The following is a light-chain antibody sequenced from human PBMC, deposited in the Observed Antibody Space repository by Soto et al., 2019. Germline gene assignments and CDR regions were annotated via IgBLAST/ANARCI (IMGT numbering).Light chain of an antibody. CDR2: EVG. CDR1: SY. CDR3: SSYAHSSIHV. V-gene: IGLV2-14*01. Sequence: QSVRTQPASVSGSPGQSITISCTGTSYVSWYQQHPGKAPKLMIYEVGNRPSGVSIRFSGSKSGNTASLTISGLQADDEADYYCSSYAHSSIHVFGTGTKVTVL. J-gene: IGLJ1*01.